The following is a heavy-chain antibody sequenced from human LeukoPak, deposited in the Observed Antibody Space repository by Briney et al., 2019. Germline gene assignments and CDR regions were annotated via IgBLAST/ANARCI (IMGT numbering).Heavy chain of an antibody. D-gene: IGHD3-10*01. J-gene: IGHJ3*02. CDR3: AGGGITDAFDI. CDR2: IYTSGST. CDR1: GGSISSGSYY. V-gene: IGHV4-61*02. Sequence: PSQTLSLTCTVSGGSISSGSYYWSWIRQPAGKGLEWIGRIYTSGSTNYNPSLKSRVTMSVDTSKNQFSLKLSSVTAADTAVYYCAGGGITDAFDIWGQGTMVTVSS.